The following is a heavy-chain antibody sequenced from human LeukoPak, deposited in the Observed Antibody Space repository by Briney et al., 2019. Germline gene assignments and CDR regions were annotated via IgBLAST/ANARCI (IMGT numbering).Heavy chain of an antibody. J-gene: IGHJ6*03. V-gene: IGHV1-18*01. Sequence: ASVKVSCKASGYTFTSYGISWVRQAPGQGLEWMGWISAYNGNTNYAQKLQGRVTMTTDTSTSTAYMELRSLRSDDTAVYYCARVVVVPAALDYYYYYMDVWGKGTTVTVSS. CDR3: ARVVVVPAALDYYYYYMDV. D-gene: IGHD2-2*01. CDR1: GYTFTSYG. CDR2: ISAYNGNT.